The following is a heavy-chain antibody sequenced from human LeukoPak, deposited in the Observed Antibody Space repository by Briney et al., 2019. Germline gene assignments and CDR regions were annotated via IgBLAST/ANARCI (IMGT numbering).Heavy chain of an antibody. CDR2: IIPIFGTA. J-gene: IGHJ6*03. V-gene: IGHV1-69*13. Sequence: SVKVSCKASGGTFSSYAISWVRQAPGQGLEWMGGIIPIFGTANYAQKFQGRVTITADESTSTAYMELSSLRSEDTAVYYCARDKPELPLYYYYYYMDVWGKGTTVTVSS. D-gene: IGHD1-26*01. CDR1: GGTFSSYA. CDR3: ARDKPELPLYYYYYYMDV.